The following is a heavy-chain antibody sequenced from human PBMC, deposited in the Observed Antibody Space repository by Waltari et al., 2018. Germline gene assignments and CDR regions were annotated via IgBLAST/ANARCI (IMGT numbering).Heavy chain of an antibody. CDR1: GYTLTELS. V-gene: IGHV1-24*01. CDR2: FEPEDGET. CDR3: ATGGWFDP. J-gene: IGHJ5*02. Sequence: QVQLVQSGAEVKKPGASVKVSCKVSGYTLTELSMHWVRQAPGKGLEWMGGFEPEDGETIYEQKFQGRVTITEDTSTDTAYMELSSLRSEDTAVYYCATGGWFDPWGQGTLVTVSS. D-gene: IGHD3-10*01.